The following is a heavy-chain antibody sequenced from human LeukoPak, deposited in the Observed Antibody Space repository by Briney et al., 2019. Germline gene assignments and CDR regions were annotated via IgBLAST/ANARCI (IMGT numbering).Heavy chain of an antibody. CDR3: ARKYCSSTSCLFDC. D-gene: IGHD2-2*01. CDR2: IYSGDRT. Sequence: GGSLRLSCVASGLSVRGSYMSWVRQAPGKGLEWVSVIYSGDRTYYADSVKGRFTISRDTSKNTLYLQMNSLRAEDTAVYYCARKYCSSTSCLFDCWGQGTLVTVSS. CDR1: GLSVRGSY. V-gene: IGHV3-53*01. J-gene: IGHJ4*02.